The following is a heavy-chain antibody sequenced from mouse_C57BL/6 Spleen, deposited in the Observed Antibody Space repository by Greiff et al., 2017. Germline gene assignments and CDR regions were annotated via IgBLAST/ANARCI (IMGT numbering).Heavy chain of an antibody. Sequence: VQLQQPGPELVKPGASVKLSCKASGYTFTSYWMHWVKQRPGQGLEWIGNINPSNGGTNYNEKFKSKATLTVDKSSSTAYMQLSSLTSEDSAVYYCARGGVRPYYAMDYWGQGTSVTVSA. CDR2: INPSNGGT. D-gene: IGHD2-14*01. CDR3: ARGGVRPYYAMDY. CDR1: GYTFTSYW. V-gene: IGHV1-53*01. J-gene: IGHJ4*01.